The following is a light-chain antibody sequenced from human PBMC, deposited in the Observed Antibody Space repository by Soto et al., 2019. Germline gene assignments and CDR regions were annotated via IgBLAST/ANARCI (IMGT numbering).Light chain of an antibody. CDR1: SSDVGAYDY. CDR3: TSYTSSTTWV. CDR2: DVS. V-gene: IGLV2-14*03. J-gene: IGLJ3*02. Sequence: QSALTQPASVSVSPGQSITISCSGSSSDVGAYDYVSWYQQHPGKAPKLMIYDVSKRPSGVSNRFSGSKSGNTASLIISGLQAEDEADYYCTSYTSSTTWVFGGGTKVTVL.